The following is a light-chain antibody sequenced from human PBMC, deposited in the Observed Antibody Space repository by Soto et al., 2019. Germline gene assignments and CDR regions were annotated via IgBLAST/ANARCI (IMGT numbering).Light chain of an antibody. V-gene: IGKV3D-15*01. CDR3: QQHNQWPIP. J-gene: IGKJ5*01. CDR2: YIS. Sequence: EVVRPQYTATLSVSPGERASLSCRASQSAGNFLAWYQQKPGQAPRLLIYYISTRATGIPARFSGSGSGTEFTLTINSLQSEDSAVYYCQQHNQWPIPFGQGARPAI. CDR1: QSAGNF.